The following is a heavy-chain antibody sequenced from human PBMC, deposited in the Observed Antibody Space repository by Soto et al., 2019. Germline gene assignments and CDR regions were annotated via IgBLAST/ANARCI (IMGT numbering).Heavy chain of an antibody. CDR3: ARGKLEATDY. V-gene: IGHV4-38-2*01. J-gene: IGHJ4*02. CDR2: IYHSGST. D-gene: IGHD1-1*01. Sequence: SETLSLTCAVSGYSIISGYYWGLIRQPPGKGLEWIGSIYHSGSTYYNPSLKSRVTISVDTSKNQFSLKLSSVTAADTAVYYCARGKLEATDYWGQGTLVTVSS. CDR1: GYSIISGYY.